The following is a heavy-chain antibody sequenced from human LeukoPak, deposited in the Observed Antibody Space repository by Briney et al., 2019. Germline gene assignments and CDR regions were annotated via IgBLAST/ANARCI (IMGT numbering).Heavy chain of an antibody. J-gene: IGHJ4*02. V-gene: IGHV3-48*01. Sequence: PGGSLRLSCAASGFTFSSYSMNWVRQAPGKGLEWVSYISSSSSTIYCADSVKGRFTISRDNAKNSLYLQMNSLRAEDTAVYYCARDSSGRVPLPRYWGQGTLVTVSS. CDR1: GFTFSSYS. CDR2: ISSSSSTI. CDR3: ARDSSGRVPLPRY. D-gene: IGHD3-3*01.